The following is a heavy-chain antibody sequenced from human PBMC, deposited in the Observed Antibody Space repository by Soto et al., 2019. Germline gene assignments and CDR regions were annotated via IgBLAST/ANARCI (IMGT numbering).Heavy chain of an antibody. Sequence: QVQLVESGGGVVQPGRSLRLSCAASGFTFSSYAMHWVRQAPGKGLEWVAVISYDGSNKYYADSVKGRFTISRDNSKNTLYLQMNSLRAEDTAVHYCARSIYSNYSCWGQGTLVTVSS. CDR2: ISYDGSNK. J-gene: IGHJ4*02. D-gene: IGHD4-4*01. CDR1: GFTFSSYA. V-gene: IGHV3-30-3*01. CDR3: ARSIYSNYSC.